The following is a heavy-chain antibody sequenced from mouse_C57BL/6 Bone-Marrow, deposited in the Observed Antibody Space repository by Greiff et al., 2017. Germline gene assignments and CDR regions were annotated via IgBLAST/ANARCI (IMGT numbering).Heavy chain of an antibody. Sequence: QVQLKQSGAELVRPGTSVKVSCKASGYAFTNYLIEWVKQRPGQGLEWIGVINPGSGGTNYNEKFKGKATLTADKSSSTAYMQLSSLTSEDSAVYFCARGIYDGYYLLAWFAYWGQGTLVTVSA. CDR2: INPGSGGT. D-gene: IGHD2-3*01. CDR1: GYAFTNYL. CDR3: ARGIYDGYYLLAWFAY. V-gene: IGHV1-54*01. J-gene: IGHJ3*01.